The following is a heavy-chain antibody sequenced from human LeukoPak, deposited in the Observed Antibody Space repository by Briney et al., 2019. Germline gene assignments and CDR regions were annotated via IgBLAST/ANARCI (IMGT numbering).Heavy chain of an antibody. CDR2: IYYSGST. Sequence: SETLSLTCTVSGGSISSGDYYWSWIRQPPGKGLEWIGYIYYSGSTYYNPSLKSRVTLSVDTSKNQFSLKLSSVTAADTAVYYCARGSSPVNWFDPWGQGTLVTVSS. CDR1: GGSISSGDYY. J-gene: IGHJ5*02. CDR3: ARGSSPVNWFDP. V-gene: IGHV4-30-4*08. D-gene: IGHD6-13*01.